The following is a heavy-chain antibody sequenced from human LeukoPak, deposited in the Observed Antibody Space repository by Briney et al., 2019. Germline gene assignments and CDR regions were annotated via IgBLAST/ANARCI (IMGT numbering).Heavy chain of an antibody. CDR3: ARGVVPAAMENWFDP. J-gene: IGHJ5*02. Sequence: SETLSLTCTVSGGSISSYYWSWIRQPPGKGLEWLGYIYYSGSTNYNPSLKSRVTISVDTSKNQFSLKLSSVTAADTAVYYCARGVVPAAMENWFDPWGQGTLVTVSS. D-gene: IGHD2-2*01. V-gene: IGHV4-59*01. CDR2: IYYSGST. CDR1: GGSISSYY.